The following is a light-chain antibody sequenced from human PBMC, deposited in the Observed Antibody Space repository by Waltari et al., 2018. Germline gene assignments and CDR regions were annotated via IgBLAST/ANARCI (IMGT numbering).Light chain of an antibody. J-gene: IGKJ1*01. CDR1: RSVSTN. CDR2: DAS. V-gene: IGKV3-15*01. Sequence: EIVMTQSPDTLSVSSGEGATLACRASRSVSTNLAWYQQKPGQAPRLLIFDASTRATGIPARFSGSGSGTEFTLTISSLQSADFAVYYCQQYYNWPPWTFGQGTKVEIK. CDR3: QQYYNWPPWT.